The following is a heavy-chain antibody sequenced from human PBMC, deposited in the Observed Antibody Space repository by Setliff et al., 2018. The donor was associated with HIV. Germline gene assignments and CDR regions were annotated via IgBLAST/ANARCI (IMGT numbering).Heavy chain of an antibody. V-gene: IGHV4-38-2*01. CDR2: MYHSGST. J-gene: IGHJ4*02. CDR3: ASGYNYAYSDY. D-gene: IGHD5-18*01. CDR1: NYSISSGSY. Sequence: SETLSLTCAVSNYSISSGSYWGWIRQSPGKGLEWIGSMYHSGSTYSNPSLKSRVTMSIDTSKNQLSLKLRSVTASDTAVYYCASGYNYAYSDYWGQGTLVTVSS.